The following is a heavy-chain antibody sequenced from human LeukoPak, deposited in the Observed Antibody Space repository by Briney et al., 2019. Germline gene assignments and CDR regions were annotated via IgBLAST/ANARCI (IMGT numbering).Heavy chain of an antibody. Sequence: PGGSLRLSCAASGFTFSSYAMSWVRQAPGKGLEWVSVISGSGVATYYADSVKGRLTISRDNSKNTRYLQMNSLRAEDTAIYYCAKSMGYYYYGMDVWGQGTTVTVSS. D-gene: IGHD2/OR15-2a*01. CDR3: AKSMGYYYYGMDV. J-gene: IGHJ6*02. CDR1: GFTFSSYA. V-gene: IGHV3-23*01. CDR2: ISGSGVAT.